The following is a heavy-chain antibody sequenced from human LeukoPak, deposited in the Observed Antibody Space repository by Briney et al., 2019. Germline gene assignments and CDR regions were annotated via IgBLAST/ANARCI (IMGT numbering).Heavy chain of an antibody. J-gene: IGHJ5*02. CDR1: GYSFTSYW. CDR3: TTSENPPKLLGDNWFDP. V-gene: IGHV5-51*01. CDR2: IYPGDTDT. Sequence: GESLKISCKGSGYSFTSYWIGWVRQMPGKGLEWMGIIYPGDTDTRYSPSFQGQVTITADKSISTDYQQWISLQDSDTVMSYCTTSENPPKLLGDNWFDPWGQGTLVTVSS. D-gene: IGHD2-15*01.